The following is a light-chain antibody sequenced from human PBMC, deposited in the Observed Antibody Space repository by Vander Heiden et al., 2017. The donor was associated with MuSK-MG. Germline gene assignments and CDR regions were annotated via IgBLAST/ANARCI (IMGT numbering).Light chain of an antibody. Sequence: QTVVTQEPSFSVSPGGTVTLTCGLTSGSVSTSYYPSWYQQTPGQAPRTLIYRTNIRSSGVPDRFSGSILGNKAALTITGAQADDESDYYCVLYLDSYIWVFGGGTKLTVL. CDR2: RTN. CDR3: VLYLDSYIWV. V-gene: IGLV8-61*01. J-gene: IGLJ3*02. CDR1: SGSVSTSYY.